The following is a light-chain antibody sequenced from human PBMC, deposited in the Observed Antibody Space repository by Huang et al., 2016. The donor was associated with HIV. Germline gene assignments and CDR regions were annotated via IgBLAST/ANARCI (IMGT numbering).Light chain of an antibody. CDR1: PSISGGH. CDR2: GAA. J-gene: IGKJ4*02. V-gene: IGKV3-20*01. CDR3: QQCCSSPLT. Sequence: EFVLTQSPGTLSLFPGERATLPCRARPSISGGHLAWYQQKPGQAPRLLIHGAASRATDIPERRSGGGSGTDFTLIISRLEPEDFALYYCQQCCSSPLTFGRGTKVEIK.